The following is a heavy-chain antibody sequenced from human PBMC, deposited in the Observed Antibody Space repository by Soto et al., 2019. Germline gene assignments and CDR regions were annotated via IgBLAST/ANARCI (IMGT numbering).Heavy chain of an antibody. CDR1: GFTFSTYS. CDR2: ISSGSYI. CDR3: ARYDSSGYYWPYYYYGMDL. D-gene: IGHD3-22*01. J-gene: IGHJ6*02. V-gene: IGHV3-21*01. Sequence: EVQLVESGGGLVKPGGSLRLSCAASGFTFSTYSMNWVRQAPGKGLEWVSSISSGSYIYYADSVKGRFTISRDNAKNSLYLQMNSLRAEDTAVYYCARYDSSGYYWPYYYYGMDLWGQGTTVTVSS.